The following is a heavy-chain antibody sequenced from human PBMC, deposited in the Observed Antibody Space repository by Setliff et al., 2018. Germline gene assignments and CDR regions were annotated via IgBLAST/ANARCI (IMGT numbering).Heavy chain of an antibody. D-gene: IGHD1-1*01. CDR2: IYNGGST. J-gene: IGHJ3*02. CDR1: GGSISNYY. CDR3: RQAVVGRDVFDI. V-gene: IGHV4-59*04. Sequence: LETLSLTCSVSGGSISNYYWSWIRQSPGKGLEWIGYIYNGGSTDYNPSFKSRVTISVDTSKKQFSLTLTSVTAADTALYYCRQAVVGRDVFDIWGQGTVVTVSS.